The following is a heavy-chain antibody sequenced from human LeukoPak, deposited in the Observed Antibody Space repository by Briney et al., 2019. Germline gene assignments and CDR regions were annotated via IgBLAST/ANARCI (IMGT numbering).Heavy chain of an antibody. D-gene: IGHD2-2*01. CDR2: INHSGST. CDR3: ARGPAMRPYYSDMDV. CDR1: GGSFSGYY. Sequence: SETLSLTCAVYGGSFSGYYWSWIRQPPGKGLKWIGEINHSGSTNYNPSLKSRVTISVDTSKNQFSLKLSSVTAADTAVYYCARGPAMRPYYSDMDVWGQGTTVTVSS. J-gene: IGHJ6*02. V-gene: IGHV4-34*01.